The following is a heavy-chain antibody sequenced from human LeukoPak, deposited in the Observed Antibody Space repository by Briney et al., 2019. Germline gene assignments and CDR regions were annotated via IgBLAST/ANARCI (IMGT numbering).Heavy chain of an antibody. Sequence: GGSLRLSCAASGFTFSTYAMSWVRQAPGKGLEWVSTISDSGANTYYADSVRGRFTISRDNSKNTLYLQKNSLRAEDTAVYYCARDAVDTANAVWGQGTTVTVSS. D-gene: IGHD5-18*01. CDR2: ISDSGANT. CDR3: ARDAVDTANAV. V-gene: IGHV3-23*01. J-gene: IGHJ6*02. CDR1: GFTFSTYA.